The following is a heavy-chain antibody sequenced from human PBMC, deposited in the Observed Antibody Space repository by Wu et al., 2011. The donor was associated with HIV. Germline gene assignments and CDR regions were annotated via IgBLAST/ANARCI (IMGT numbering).Heavy chain of an antibody. CDR3: ARDVETGPGGFLGMDV. CDR2: IRPDSGGT. V-gene: IGHV1-2*02. Sequence: QVQLVQSGAEVKKPGASVKISCKASGYTFTDYYIHWVRQAPGQGLEWMGWIRPDSGGTNYEQKFQGRVSMTRDTSISAAFMELRSLTPHDTAVYYCARDVETGPGGFLGMDVWGRGTTVTV. CDR1: GYTFTDYY. J-gene: IGHJ6*02. D-gene: IGHD3-10*01.